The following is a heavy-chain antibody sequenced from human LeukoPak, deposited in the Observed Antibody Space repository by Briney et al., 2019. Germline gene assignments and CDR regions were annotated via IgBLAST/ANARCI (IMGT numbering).Heavy chain of an antibody. CDR1: GYTFTVYY. CDR3: ARDTYYYDSSGYSRYNWFDP. CDR2: IDPKSGGT. J-gene: IGHJ5*02. V-gene: IGHV1-2*02. Sequence: ASVKVSCKASGYTFTVYYIHWVRQAPGQGLEWMGWIDPKSGGTNYAQNFQGRVTLTRDTSISTAYMELSRLRSDDTAVYYCARDTYYYDSSGYSRYNWFDPWGQGTLVTVSS. D-gene: IGHD3-22*01.